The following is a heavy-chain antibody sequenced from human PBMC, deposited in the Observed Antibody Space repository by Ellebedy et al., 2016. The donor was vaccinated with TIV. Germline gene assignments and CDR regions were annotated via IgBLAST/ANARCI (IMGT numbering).Heavy chain of an antibody. V-gene: IGHV3-7*01. D-gene: IGHD2-21*01. Sequence: GESLKISCVASGFNFSNYWMNWVRQAPGKGLEWVANVNQDGSEKYYVDSVKGRFTISRDNSKNTLYLQMSSLRPDDTALYFCARGRYLSRHSLDVWGQGTTVTVSS. CDR1: GFNFSNYW. CDR3: ARGRYLSRHSLDV. CDR2: VNQDGSEK. J-gene: IGHJ6*02.